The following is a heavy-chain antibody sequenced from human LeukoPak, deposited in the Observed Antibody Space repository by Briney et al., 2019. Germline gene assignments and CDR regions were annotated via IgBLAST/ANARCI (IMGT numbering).Heavy chain of an antibody. CDR3: ASGAVYTAMVPDPLDY. J-gene: IGHJ4*02. Sequence: ASVKVSCKASGYTFTGHYMHWVRQAPGQGLEWMGWINPNSGGTNYAQKFQGRVTMTRDTSISTAYMELGRLRSDDTAVYYCASGAVYTAMVPDPLDYWGQGTLVTVSS. CDR2: INPNSGGT. V-gene: IGHV1-2*02. CDR1: GYTFTGHY. D-gene: IGHD5-18*01.